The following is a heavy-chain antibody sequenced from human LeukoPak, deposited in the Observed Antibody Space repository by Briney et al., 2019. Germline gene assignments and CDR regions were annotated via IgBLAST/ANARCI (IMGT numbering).Heavy chain of an antibody. CDR1: GGTFSSYA. D-gene: IGHD5-18*01. J-gene: IGHJ4*02. Sequence: SVKVSCKASGGTFSSYAISWVRQAPGQGLEWMGGIIPIFGTANYAQKFQGRVTITADESTSTAYMELSSLRSEDTAVYYCARGDTAMARFGYWGQGTLVTVSS. CDR2: IIPIFGTA. CDR3: ARGDTAMARFGY. V-gene: IGHV1-69*01.